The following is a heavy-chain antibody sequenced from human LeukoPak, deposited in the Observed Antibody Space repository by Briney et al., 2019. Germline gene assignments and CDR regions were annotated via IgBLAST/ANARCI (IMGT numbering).Heavy chain of an antibody. V-gene: IGHV3-7*01. Sequence: GGSLRLSCAASGFTFSGYTMNWVRQGPGKGLQWVASINRDGSEKHPVDSVKGRFTISRDNAKNSVYLQMNGLTVEDTAVYYCVRDVDIWGQGTLVTVSS. CDR2: INRDGSEK. D-gene: IGHD5-24*01. CDR1: GFTFSGYT. CDR3: VRDVDI. J-gene: IGHJ4*02.